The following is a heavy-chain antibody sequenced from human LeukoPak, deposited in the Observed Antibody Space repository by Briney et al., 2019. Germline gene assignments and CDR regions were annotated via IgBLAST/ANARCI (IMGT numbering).Heavy chain of an antibody. D-gene: IGHD6-13*01. CDR1: GFTFSTYW. V-gene: IGHV3-7*01. J-gene: IGHJ4*02. Sequence: GGSLRLSCAASGFTFSTYWMSWVRQAPGKGLEWVANIKKDGSEKYYMDSVKGRFTISRDNAEHSVYLQMNSLRAEDTAVYFCAREGVQCSGSSCLKAYWGQGTQVTVSS. CDR2: IKKDGSEK. CDR3: AREGVQCSGSSCLKAY.